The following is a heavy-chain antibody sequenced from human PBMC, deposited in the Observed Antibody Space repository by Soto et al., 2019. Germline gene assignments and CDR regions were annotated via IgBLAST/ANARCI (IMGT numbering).Heavy chain of an antibody. CDR1: GFTFSSYG. CDR3: AKGDTVFDY. J-gene: IGHJ4*02. V-gene: IGHV3-23*01. Sequence: PGGSLRLSCAASGFTFSSYGMNWVRQAPGKGLEWVSGISGSGGSTYYADSVKGRFTIFRDNSKNTLYLQMNSLRAEDTAIYYCAKGDTVFDYWGQGNLVTVS. D-gene: IGHD2-2*02. CDR2: ISGSGGST.